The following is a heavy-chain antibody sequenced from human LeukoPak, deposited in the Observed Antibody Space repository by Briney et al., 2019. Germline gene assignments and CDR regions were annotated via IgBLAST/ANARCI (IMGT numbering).Heavy chain of an antibody. CDR3: ARDSLRPI. CDR2: IYYSGKT. D-gene: IGHD6-6*01. V-gene: IGHV4-39*07. CDR1: GGSIISTSYY. J-gene: IGHJ3*02. Sequence: SETLSLTCFMSGGSIISTSYYWGWIRQPPGKGLEWIGTIYYSGKTYYNPSLKSRITIYIDTSKNQFSLKLSSVTAADTAVDFGARDSLRPIWGQGTMVSVSS.